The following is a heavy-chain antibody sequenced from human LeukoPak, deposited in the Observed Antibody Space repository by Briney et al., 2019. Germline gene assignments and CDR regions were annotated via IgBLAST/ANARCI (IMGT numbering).Heavy chain of an antibody. CDR2: ISAYNGNT. J-gene: IGHJ6*02. CDR3: ARDYAITIFGVSYYYGMDV. CDR1: GYTFTSYG. Sequence: ASVKVSCKASGYTFTSYGISWVRQAPGQGLEWMGWISAYNGNTNYAQKLQGRVTMTTDTSTSTAYMELRSLRSDDTAVYYCARDYAITIFGVSYYYGMDVWGQGTTVTVSS. V-gene: IGHV1-18*01. D-gene: IGHD3-3*01.